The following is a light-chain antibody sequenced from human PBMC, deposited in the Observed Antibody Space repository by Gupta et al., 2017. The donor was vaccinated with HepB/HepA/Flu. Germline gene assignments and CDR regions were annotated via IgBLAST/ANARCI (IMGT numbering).Light chain of an antibody. Sequence: EIVLTQSPATLSLSTGERATLSCRASQSVGSYLAWYQQRPGQAPRLLIFDASDRATGIPARFSGGGSGTDFTLTISSLEPEDFALYYCQQRGAWPLTFGGGTKVEIK. CDR2: DAS. J-gene: IGKJ4*01. CDR3: QQRGAWPLT. CDR1: QSVGSY. V-gene: IGKV3-11*01.